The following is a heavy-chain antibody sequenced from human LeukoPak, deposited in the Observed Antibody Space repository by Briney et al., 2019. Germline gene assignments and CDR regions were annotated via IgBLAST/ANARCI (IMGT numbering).Heavy chain of an antibody. Sequence: GSLRLSCTASGFTFSSYTMSWVRQPPGKGLEWIGEINHSGSTNYNPSLKSRVTISVDTSKNQFSLKLSSVTAADTAVYYCARATYYYGSGSSRPFDYWGQGTLVTVSS. CDR1: GFTFSSYT. D-gene: IGHD3-10*01. CDR2: INHSGST. J-gene: IGHJ4*02. CDR3: ARATYYYGSGSSRPFDY. V-gene: IGHV4-34*01.